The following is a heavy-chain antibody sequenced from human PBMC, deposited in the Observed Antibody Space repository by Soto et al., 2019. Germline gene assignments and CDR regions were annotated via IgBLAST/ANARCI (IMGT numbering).Heavy chain of an antibody. J-gene: IGHJ4*02. CDR1: GGSISSGGYS. V-gene: IGHV4-30-2*05. Sequence: SETLSLTCAVSGGSISSGGYSWSWIRQPPGKGLEWIGYIYHSGSTYYNPSLKSRVTISVDTSKNQFSLKLSSVTAADTAVYYCARRSITMVRGVIFDYWGQGTLVTVSS. D-gene: IGHD3-10*01. CDR2: IYHSGST. CDR3: ARRSITMVRGVIFDY.